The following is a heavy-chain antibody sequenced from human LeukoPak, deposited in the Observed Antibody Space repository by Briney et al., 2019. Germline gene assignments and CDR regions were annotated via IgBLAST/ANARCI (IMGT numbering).Heavy chain of an antibody. D-gene: IGHD4-17*01. CDR3: ARASHDYGDYSHFDY. CDR1: GGSISSSNW. CDR2: IYHSGST. V-gene: IGHV4-4*02. Sequence: SETLSLTCAVSGGSISSSNWWSWVRQPPGKGLEWIGEIYHSGSTNYNPSLKSRVTISVDKSKNQFSLKLSSVTAADTAVYYCARASHDYGDYSHFDYWGQGTLVTVSS. J-gene: IGHJ4*02.